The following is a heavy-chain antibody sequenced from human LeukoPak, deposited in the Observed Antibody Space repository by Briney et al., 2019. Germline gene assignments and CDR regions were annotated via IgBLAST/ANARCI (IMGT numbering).Heavy chain of an antibody. Sequence: GGSLRLSCAASGFTFSEYYMTWIRQAPGKGLEWVSYITISGSTIHYADSVKGRFTISRDNAKNSLYLQMNSLRAEDTAVYYCARVGSRGGPGGPFDYWGQGTLVTVSS. J-gene: IGHJ4*02. V-gene: IGHV3-11*04. D-gene: IGHD3-10*01. CDR2: ITISGSTI. CDR1: GFTFSEYY. CDR3: ARVGSRGGPGGPFDY.